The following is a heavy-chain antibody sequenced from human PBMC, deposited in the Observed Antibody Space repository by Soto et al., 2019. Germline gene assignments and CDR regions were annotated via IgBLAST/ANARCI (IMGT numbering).Heavy chain of an antibody. CDR2: ITHRGSP. D-gene: IGHD3-3*01. CDR1: GGSFSGYH. CDR3: ARGGPFGVYDFWSGYYSRYYFDY. Sequence: SETLSLTCAVYGGSFSGYHWTWIRQPPGRGLEWVGEITHRGSPNYNPSLRSRVTISVDTSKNQFSLKLSSVTAADTAVYYCARGGPFGVYDFWSGYYSRYYFDYWGQGTLVTVSS. V-gene: IGHV4-34*01. J-gene: IGHJ4*02.